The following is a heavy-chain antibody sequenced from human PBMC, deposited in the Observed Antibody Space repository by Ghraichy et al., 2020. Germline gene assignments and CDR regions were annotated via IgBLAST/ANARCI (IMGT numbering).Heavy chain of an antibody. J-gene: IGHJ6*02. CDR3: AKWGGSGSYYDYSYYGMDV. V-gene: IGHV3-9*01. CDR2: ISWSSGSI. CDR1: GFTFDDYA. D-gene: IGHD1-26*01. Sequence: GGSLRLSCAASGFTFDDYAMHWVRQAPGKGLEWVSGISWSSGSIGYADSVKGRFTISRDNAKNSLYLQMNTLRTEDTALYFCAKWGGSGSYYDYSYYGMDVWGQGTTVTVSS.